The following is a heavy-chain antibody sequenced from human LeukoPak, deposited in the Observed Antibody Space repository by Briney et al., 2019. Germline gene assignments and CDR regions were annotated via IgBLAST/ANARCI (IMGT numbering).Heavy chain of an antibody. J-gene: IGHJ6*02. CDR3: ARGDIVVVVAATHYYYYGMDV. D-gene: IGHD2-15*01. CDR1: GHTFTSCD. V-gene: IGHV1-8*01. Sequence: ASVKVSCKASGHTFTSCDINWVRQATGQGLEWMGWMNPNSGNTGYAQKFQGRVTMTRNTSISTAYMELSSLRSEDTAVYYCARGDIVVVVAATHYYYYGMDVWGQGTTVTVSS. CDR2: MNPNSGNT.